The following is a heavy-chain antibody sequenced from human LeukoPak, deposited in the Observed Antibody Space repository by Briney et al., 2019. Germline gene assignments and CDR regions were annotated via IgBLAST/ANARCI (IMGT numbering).Heavy chain of an antibody. CDR2: IYYSGST. D-gene: IGHD3-22*01. Sequence: PSETLSLTCTVSGGSISSYYWSWIRQPPGKGLEWIGYIYYSGSTNYNPSLKSRVTISVVTSKNQFSLKLSSVTAADTAVYYCARSQYYYDSSGYPHDAFDIWGQGTMVTVSS. V-gene: IGHV4-59*01. CDR1: GGSISSYY. J-gene: IGHJ3*02. CDR3: ARSQYYYDSSGYPHDAFDI.